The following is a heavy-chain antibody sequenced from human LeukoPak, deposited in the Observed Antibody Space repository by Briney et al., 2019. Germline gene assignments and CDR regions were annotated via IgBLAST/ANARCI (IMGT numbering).Heavy chain of an antibody. Sequence: SETLSLTCAVYGASISSYYWSWIRQPAGKGLEWIGRIYVSGSTTYNPSLESRVTMSLDTSKNQISLKVSSETAADTAVYYCARDSGTTGEVKFDPWGQGTLVTVSS. D-gene: IGHD1-7*01. CDR3: ARDSGTTGEVKFDP. CDR1: GASISSYY. J-gene: IGHJ5*02. V-gene: IGHV4-4*07. CDR2: IYVSGST.